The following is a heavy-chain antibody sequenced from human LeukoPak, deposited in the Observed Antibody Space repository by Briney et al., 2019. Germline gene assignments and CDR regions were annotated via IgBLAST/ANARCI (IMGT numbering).Heavy chain of an antibody. V-gene: IGHV3-30-3*01. CDR1: GFTFNTYA. Sequence: PGRSLRLSCAASGFTFNTYAIHWVRQAPGMGLQWVAVISYDGSNKYYVDSVKGRFTIARDNSKNTVYLQMNSLRSEDTAVYYCAMGPYYYDSSGYSTFDYWGQGTLVTVSS. CDR2: ISYDGSNK. D-gene: IGHD3-22*01. J-gene: IGHJ4*02. CDR3: AMGPYYYDSSGYSTFDY.